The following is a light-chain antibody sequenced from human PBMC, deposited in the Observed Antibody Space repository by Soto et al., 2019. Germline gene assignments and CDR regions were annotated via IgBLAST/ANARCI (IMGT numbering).Light chain of an antibody. V-gene: IGKV1-5*03. CDR1: QRISSW. J-gene: IGKJ5*01. Sequence: DIPMTQSPSTLSASVGDRVTITCRASQRISSWLAWYQQKPGKAPKLLIYKASSLESGVPSRFSGSGSGTEFTLTISSLQPDDFATYYCQQYNFYPITFGQGTRLEIK. CDR2: KAS. CDR3: QQYNFYPIT.